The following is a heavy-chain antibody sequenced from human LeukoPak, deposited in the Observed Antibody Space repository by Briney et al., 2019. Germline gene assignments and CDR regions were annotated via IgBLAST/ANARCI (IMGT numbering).Heavy chain of an antibody. J-gene: IGHJ4*02. CDR2: IDGEGSVT. CDR1: GFTFSTYW. Sequence: GGSLRLSCAASGFTFSTYWMHWVRQAPGKGLVWVSRIDGEGSVTKYTDSVKGRFTISRDNAKNTVYLQMNSLRAEDTAVYYCTTGGSYFFDYWGQGTLVSVSS. D-gene: IGHD1-1*01. CDR3: TTGGSYFFDY. V-gene: IGHV3-74*01.